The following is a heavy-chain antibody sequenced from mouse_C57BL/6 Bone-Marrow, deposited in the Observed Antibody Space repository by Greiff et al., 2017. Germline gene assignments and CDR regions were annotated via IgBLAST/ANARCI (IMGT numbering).Heavy chain of an antibody. J-gene: IGHJ3*01. CDR2: IYPGGGNT. CDR1: GYTFTGYY. D-gene: IGHD1-1*01. CDR3: ARPNYGSPFAY. V-gene: IGHV1-76*01. Sequence: VQLQQSGAELVKPGASVKLSCKASGYTFTGYYINWVKQRPGQGLEWIARIYPGGGNTYYNEKFKGKTTLTAEKSSSTTYMQLSSLTSEDSAVYFCARPNYGSPFAYWGQGTLVTVSA.